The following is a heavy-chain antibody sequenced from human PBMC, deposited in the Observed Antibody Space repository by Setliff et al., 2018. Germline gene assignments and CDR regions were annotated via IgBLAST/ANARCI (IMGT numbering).Heavy chain of an antibody. J-gene: IGHJ1*01. CDR1: GGSISSYY. D-gene: IGHD3-22*01. Sequence: PSETLSLTCTVSGGSISSYYWSWIRQPPGKGLEWIGYIYTSGSTNYNPSLKSRVTISVDTSKNQFSLKLSSVTAADTAVYYCARQDRFYDSSVFVEYFEHWGQGTLVTVSS. CDR2: IYTSGST. CDR3: ARQDRFYDSSVFVEYFEH. V-gene: IGHV4-59*08.